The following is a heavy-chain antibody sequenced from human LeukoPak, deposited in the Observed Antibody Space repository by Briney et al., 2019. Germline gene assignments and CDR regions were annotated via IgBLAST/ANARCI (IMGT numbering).Heavy chain of an antibody. CDR2: IYHSGST. CDR3: ARVVQSTDSSGFYLPEYFQH. D-gene: IGHD3-22*01. Sequence: SETLSLTCTVSGGFISSYYRRWIRQPPGKGLEWIWSIYHSGSTYYNPSLKSRVTISVDTSKNQFSLKLSSVTAADTAVYYCARVVQSTDSSGFYLPEYFQHWGQGTLVTVSS. CDR1: GGFISSYY. J-gene: IGHJ1*01. V-gene: IGHV4-38-2*02.